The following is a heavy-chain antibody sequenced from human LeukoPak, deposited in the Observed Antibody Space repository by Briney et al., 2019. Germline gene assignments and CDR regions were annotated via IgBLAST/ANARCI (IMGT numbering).Heavy chain of an antibody. J-gene: IGHJ4*02. CDR1: GGSISSSSYY. V-gene: IGHV4-39*01. D-gene: IGHD2-21*02. CDR3: ARATVTATFDY. Sequence: SETLSLTCTVSGGSISSSSYYWGWIRQPPGKGLEWIGSIYYSGSTYYNPSLKSRVTISVDTSKNQFSLKLSSVTAADTAVYYCARATVTATFDYWSQGTLVTVSS. CDR2: IYYSGST.